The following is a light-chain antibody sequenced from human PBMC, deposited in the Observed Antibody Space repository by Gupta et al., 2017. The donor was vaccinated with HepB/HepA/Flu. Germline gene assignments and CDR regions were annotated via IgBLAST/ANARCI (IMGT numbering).Light chain of an antibody. J-gene: IGLJ2*01. CDR1: KLGYKY. V-gene: IGLV3-1*01. CDR2: QDT. Sequence: SYDLTQPPSVSVSPGQTASVICSGDKLGYKYVSWYQQKPGQSPVLVLHQDTKRPSGIPDRFSGSNSGSTATLTISGTQAVDEAYYYCQAWDAKMAVFGGGTKLTVL. CDR3: QAWDAKMAV.